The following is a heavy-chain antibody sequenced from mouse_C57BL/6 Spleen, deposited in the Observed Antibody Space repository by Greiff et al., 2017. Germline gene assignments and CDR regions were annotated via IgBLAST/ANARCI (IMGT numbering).Heavy chain of an antibody. D-gene: IGHD1-1*01. Sequence: QVQLQQPGAELVRPGSSVKLSCKASGYTFTSYWMHWVKQRPIQGLAWIGNIDPSDSETHYNQKFKDKATLTVDKSSSTAYMQLSSLTSEDSAVYYCATFITTVSYYFDYWGQGTTLTVSS. CDR3: ATFITTVSYYFDY. V-gene: IGHV1-52*01. CDR1: GYTFTSYW. CDR2: IDPSDSET. J-gene: IGHJ2*01.